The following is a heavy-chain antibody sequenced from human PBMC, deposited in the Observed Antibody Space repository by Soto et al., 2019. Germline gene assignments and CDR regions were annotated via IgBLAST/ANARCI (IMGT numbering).Heavy chain of an antibody. J-gene: IGHJ6*02. D-gene: IGHD3-10*01. CDR1: GGTFSSYA. CDR3: ARALIDYYGSGSRYLVGYYYYYGTDV. Sequence: GASVKVSCKASGGTFSSYAISWVRQAPGQGLEWMGGIIPIFGTANYAQKFQGRVTITADKSTSTAYMELSSLRSEDTAVYYCARALIDYYGSGSRYLVGYYYYYGTDVWGQGTTVTVSS. CDR2: IIPIFGTA. V-gene: IGHV1-69*06.